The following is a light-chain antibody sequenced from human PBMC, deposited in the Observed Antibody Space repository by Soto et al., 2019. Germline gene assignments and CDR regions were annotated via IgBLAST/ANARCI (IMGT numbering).Light chain of an antibody. Sequence: QSALTQPASVSGSPGQSITISCTGTSSDVGAYTYVSWYQQHPGKAPKLMIYDVSNRPSGVSNRFSGSKSGNTAFLIISGLQDEDEADYYCTSYTSNSTPYVFGGGTKLTVL. V-gene: IGLV2-14*01. CDR3: TSYTSNSTPYV. CDR1: SSDVGAYTY. CDR2: DVS. J-gene: IGLJ1*01.